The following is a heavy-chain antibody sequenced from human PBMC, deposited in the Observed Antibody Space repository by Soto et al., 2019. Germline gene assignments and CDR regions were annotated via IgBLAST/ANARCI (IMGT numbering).Heavy chain of an antibody. V-gene: IGHV3-30*18. CDR2: ISYDGSNK. CDR3: AKAFEDIVVVPAAHSHPDPYYYYYGMDV. D-gene: IGHD2-2*01. J-gene: IGHJ6*02. Sequence: PGGSLRLSCAASGFTFSSYGMHWVRQAPGKGLEWAAVISYDGSNKYYADSVKGRFTISRDNSKNTLYLQMNSLRAEDTAVYYCAKAFEDIVVVPAAHSHPDPYYYYYGMDVWGQGTTVTVSS. CDR1: GFTFSSYG.